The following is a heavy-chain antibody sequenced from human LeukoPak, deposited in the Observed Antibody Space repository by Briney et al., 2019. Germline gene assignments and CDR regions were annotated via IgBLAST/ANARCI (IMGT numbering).Heavy chain of an antibody. J-gene: IGHJ3*02. CDR1: GFTFDDYG. D-gene: IGHD3-22*01. Sequence: GGSLRLSCAASGFTFDDYGMSWVRQAPGKGLEWVSAISGSGGSTYYADSVKGRFTISRDNSKNTLYLQMNSLRAEDTAVYYCAKSYYYDSSGPRLSAFDIWGQGTMVTVSS. V-gene: IGHV3-23*01. CDR2: ISGSGGST. CDR3: AKSYYYDSSGPRLSAFDI.